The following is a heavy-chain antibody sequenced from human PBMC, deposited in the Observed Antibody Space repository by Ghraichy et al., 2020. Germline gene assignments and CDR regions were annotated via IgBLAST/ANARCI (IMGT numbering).Heavy chain of an antibody. Sequence: ASVKVSCKASGYTFTDYYIYWVRQAPGQGFEWMGWIIPNSGGTSYAEKFEGRVTMTRDTSISTAYMELSRLRFDDTAYYYCARVAGAGVAGAVSDRRFVEWLLEENCTDFWGQGTLVTVSS. D-gene: IGHD3-3*01. J-gene: IGHJ4*02. CDR3: ARVAGAGVAGAVSDRRFVEWLLEENCTDF. V-gene: IGHV1-2*02. CDR1: GYTFTDYY. CDR2: IIPNSGGT.